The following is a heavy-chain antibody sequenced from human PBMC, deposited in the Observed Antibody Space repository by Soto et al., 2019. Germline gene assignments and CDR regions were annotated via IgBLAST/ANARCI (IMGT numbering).Heavy chain of an antibody. CDR3: AKDRAVYDFWRGDYYYYYMDV. CDR1: GFTFSSYA. V-gene: IGHV3-23*01. D-gene: IGHD3-3*01. J-gene: IGHJ6*03. CDR2: ISGSGGST. Sequence: GGSLRLSCAASGFTFSSYAMSWVRQAPGKGLEWVSAISGSGGSTYYADSVKGRFTISRDNSKNTLYLQMNSLRAEDTAVYYCAKDRAVYDFWRGDYYYYYMDVWGKGTTVTVS.